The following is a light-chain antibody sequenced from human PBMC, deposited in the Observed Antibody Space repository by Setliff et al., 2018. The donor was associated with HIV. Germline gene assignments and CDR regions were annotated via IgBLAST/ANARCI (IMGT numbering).Light chain of an antibody. CDR3: CSYGRGDIWI. CDR1: SSDIGDYES. J-gene: IGLJ2*01. CDR2: DVT. V-gene: IGLV2-23*02. Sequence: QSVLTQPASVSGSPGQSITISCTGSSSDIGDYESVSWYQQHPGEVPKLMVYDVTKRPSGVSDRFSASKSGNTASLTISGLQADDEADYYCCSYGRGDIWIFGGGTKVTVL.